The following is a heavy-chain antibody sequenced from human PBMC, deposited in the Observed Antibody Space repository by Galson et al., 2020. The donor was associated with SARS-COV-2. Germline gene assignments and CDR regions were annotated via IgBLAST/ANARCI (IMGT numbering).Heavy chain of an antibody. D-gene: IGHD2-2*01. J-gene: IGHJ4*02. CDR3: ARGIVVVPAAPGYFDS. CDR1: GGPFSGYY. CDR2: INHSGST. Sequence: SETLSLTCAVYGGPFSGYYWSWIRQPPGGGLEWIGEINHSGSTNSYANPSLKSRVTLSVDTTKYQFSLKVTAVTAADTAVYYCARGIVVVPAAPGYFDSWGKRTLVTVSS. V-gene: IGHV4-34*01.